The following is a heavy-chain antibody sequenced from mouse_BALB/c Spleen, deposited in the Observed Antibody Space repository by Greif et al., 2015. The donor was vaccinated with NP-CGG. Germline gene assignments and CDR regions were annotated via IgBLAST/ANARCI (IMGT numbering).Heavy chain of an antibody. J-gene: IGHJ3*01. Sequence: EVKVVESGGGLVQPGGSLKLSCAASGFTFSSYGMSWVRQTPDKRLELVATINSNGGSTYYPDSVKGRFTISRDNAKSTLYLQMSSLKSEDTAMYYCASGFAYWGQGTLVTVSA. CDR3: ASGFAY. V-gene: IGHV5-6-3*01. CDR1: GFTFSSYG. CDR2: INSNGGST.